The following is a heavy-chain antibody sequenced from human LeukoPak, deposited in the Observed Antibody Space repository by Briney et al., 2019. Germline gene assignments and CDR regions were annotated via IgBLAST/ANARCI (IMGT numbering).Heavy chain of an antibody. CDR2: ISYDGSNK. CDR3: ARLNYAMDV. V-gene: IGHV3-30-3*01. CDR1: GFTFSSYA. Sequence: GRSLRLSCAASGFTFSSYAMHWVRQAPGKGLEWVAIISYDGSNKYYADSVKGRFTISRDNAKNSLYLQMNSLRAEDTAVYYCARLNYAMDVWGQGTTVTVSS. J-gene: IGHJ6*02.